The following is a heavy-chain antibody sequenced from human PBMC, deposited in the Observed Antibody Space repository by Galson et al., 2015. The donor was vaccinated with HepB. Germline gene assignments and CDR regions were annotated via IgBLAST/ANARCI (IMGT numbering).Heavy chain of an antibody. J-gene: IGHJ4*02. Sequence: TFSSYAISWVRQAPGQGLEWMGGIIPIFGTANYAQKFQGRVTITADESTSTAYMELSSLRSEDTTVYYCASVRALTSTYCSSTSCYTSTRYGLQYWGQGTLVTVSS. CDR1: TFSSYA. D-gene: IGHD2-2*02. V-gene: IGHV1-69*01. CDR2: IIPIFGTA. CDR3: ASVRALTSTYCSSTSCYTSTRYGLQY.